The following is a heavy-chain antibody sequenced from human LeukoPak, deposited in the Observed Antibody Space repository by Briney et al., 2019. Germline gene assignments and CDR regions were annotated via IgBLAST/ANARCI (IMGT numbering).Heavy chain of an antibody. CDR2: INPNSGGT. D-gene: IGHD6-6*01. J-gene: IGHJ6*03. Sequence: ASVKVSCKVSGYTLTELSMHWVRQAPGKGLEWMGWINPNSGGTNYAQKFQGRVTMTRDTSIRTAYMELSRLRSDDTAVYYCARDYSSIAARLYYYYYMDVWGKGTTVTVSS. V-gene: IGHV1-2*02. CDR1: GYTLTELS. CDR3: ARDYSSIAARLYYYYYMDV.